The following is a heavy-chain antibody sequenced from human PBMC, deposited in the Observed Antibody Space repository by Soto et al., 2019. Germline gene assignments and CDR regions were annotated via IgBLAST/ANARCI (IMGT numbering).Heavy chain of an antibody. CDR1: GGSISSYY. D-gene: IGHD1-1*01. Sequence: QVQLQESGPGLVKPSETLSLTCTVSGGSISSYYWSWIRQPPGKGLEWIGYIYYSGTTNYNPSLXRXAXIXXDTSTNQFSLKLSSVTAADAAVYYCARRYGTTFDYWGQGTLVTVSS. J-gene: IGHJ4*02. CDR3: ARRYGTTFDY. V-gene: IGHV4-59*08. CDR2: IYYSGTT.